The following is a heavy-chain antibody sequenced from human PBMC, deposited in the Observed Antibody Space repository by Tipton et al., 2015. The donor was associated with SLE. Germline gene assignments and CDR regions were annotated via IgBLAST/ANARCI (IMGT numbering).Heavy chain of an antibody. D-gene: IGHD2/OR15-2a*01. Sequence: QLVQSGAEVKKPGASVKVSCKASGYTFSNYYIHWVRQAPGQGLEWMGIINPSGGSPSNAQKFQGRVTMTTDTSTSTAYMELRSLRSDDTAVYYCARQILLLQNNWFDPWSQGTLVTVSS. J-gene: IGHJ5*02. CDR2: INPSGGSP. CDR3: ARQILLLQNNWFDP. CDR1: GYTFSNYY. V-gene: IGHV1-46*01.